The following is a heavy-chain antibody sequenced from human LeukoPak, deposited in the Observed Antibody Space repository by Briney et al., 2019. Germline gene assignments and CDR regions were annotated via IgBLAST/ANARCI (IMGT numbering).Heavy chain of an antibody. D-gene: IGHD3-9*01. CDR1: GGTFSSYA. J-gene: IGHJ4*02. V-gene: IGHV7-4-1*02. CDR3: ASSLRYFDWDRGGKYFDY. CDR2: INTNTGNP. Sequence: ASVKVSCKASGGTFSSYAMNWVRQAPGQGLEWMGWINTNTGNPTYAQGFTGRFVFSLDTSVSTAYLQISSLKAEDTAVYYCASSLRYFDWDRGGKYFDYWGQGTLVTVSS.